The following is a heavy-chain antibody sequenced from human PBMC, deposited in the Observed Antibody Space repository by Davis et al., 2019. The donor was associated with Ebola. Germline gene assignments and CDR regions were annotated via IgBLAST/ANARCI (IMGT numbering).Heavy chain of an antibody. V-gene: IGHV3-43*02. CDR3: GKADCGGDCRVVDF. CDR1: GFTFDNYA. J-gene: IGHJ4*02. Sequence: GESLKISCAASGFTFDNYAMHWVRQVPGKGLECVSLISGDGTLTYYADSVKGRFTISRDSSKNSLYLQMNSLRSEDTALYYCGKADCGGDCRVVDFWGQGTLVTASA. CDR2: ISGDGTLT. D-gene: IGHD2-21*02.